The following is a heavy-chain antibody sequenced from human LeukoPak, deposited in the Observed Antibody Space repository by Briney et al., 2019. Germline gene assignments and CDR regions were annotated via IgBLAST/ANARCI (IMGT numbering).Heavy chain of an antibody. CDR2: IYSDGST. CDR1: GGSFSGYY. V-gene: IGHV3-53*01. CDR3: ARELREHGVFDI. Sequence: PSETLSLTCAVYGGSFSGYYWSWIRQPPGKGLEWVSEIYSDGSTYYAASVKGRFSISRDNSKNTVYLQMNSLRAEDTAVYYCARELREHGVFDIWGQGTMVTVSS. D-gene: IGHD1-26*01. J-gene: IGHJ3*02.